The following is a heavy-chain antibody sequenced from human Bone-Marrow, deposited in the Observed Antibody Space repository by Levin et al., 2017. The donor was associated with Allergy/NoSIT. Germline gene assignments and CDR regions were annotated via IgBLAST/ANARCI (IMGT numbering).Heavy chain of an antibody. CDR1: GFTFSHYA. V-gene: IGHV3-30-3*01. D-gene: IGHD5-12*01. CDR2: VSSDGIDR. CDR3: ASVPPPRLYSGYDPLDY. Sequence: GGSLRLSCSASGFTFSHYAMHWVRQAPGKGLEWVAGVSSDGIDRYYAASVKGRFTIFRENSKSTLYLKMNSLKFGDTAVYFCASVPPPRLYSGYDPLDYWGQGTLVTVSS. J-gene: IGHJ4*02.